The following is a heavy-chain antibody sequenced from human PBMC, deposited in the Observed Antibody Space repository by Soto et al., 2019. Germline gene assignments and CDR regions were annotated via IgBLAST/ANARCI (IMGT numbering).Heavy chain of an antibody. Sequence: SVKVSCKASGFTFTSSAMQWVRQARGQRLEWIGRIVVGSGNTNYAQKNQERVTITRDMSTSTAYIELSSLRSEDTAVYYCAAVYYDFWSGYNDAFDIWGQGTMVTVSS. CDR3: AAVYYDFWSGYNDAFDI. D-gene: IGHD3-3*01. V-gene: IGHV1-58*02. CDR1: GFTFTSSA. CDR2: IVVGSGNT. J-gene: IGHJ3*02.